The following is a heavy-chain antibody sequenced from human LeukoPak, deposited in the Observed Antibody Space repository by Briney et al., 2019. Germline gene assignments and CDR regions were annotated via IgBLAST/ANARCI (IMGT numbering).Heavy chain of an antibody. CDR1: GFTFSSYE. CDR2: ISSSGRTI. D-gene: IGHD5-18*01. Sequence: GGSLRLSCAASGFTFSSYEMNWVRQAPGKGLEWVSYISSSGRTIYYAASVKGRFTISRDNAKNSLYLQMNSLRAEDTAVYYCARVGTPMVTIVAPYYMDVWGKGTTVTISS. J-gene: IGHJ6*03. CDR3: ARVGTPMVTIVAPYYMDV. V-gene: IGHV3-48*03.